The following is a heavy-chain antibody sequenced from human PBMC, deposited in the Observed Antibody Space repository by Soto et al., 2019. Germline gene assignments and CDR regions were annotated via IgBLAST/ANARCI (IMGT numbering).Heavy chain of an antibody. CDR1: GYTFTDYF. CDR3: ARVTLKAGNWFDP. J-gene: IGHJ5*02. Sequence: QVQLVQSGAEVKKPGASVKVSCKASGYTFTDYFIHWVRQAPGQGFEWMGWINPNSRGTTYAQKFQGRVTMTRDTSNSPAYMELRGLRSDDTAVYYCARVTLKAGNWFDPWGQGTLVTVSS. V-gene: IGHV1-2*02. CDR2: INPNSRGT.